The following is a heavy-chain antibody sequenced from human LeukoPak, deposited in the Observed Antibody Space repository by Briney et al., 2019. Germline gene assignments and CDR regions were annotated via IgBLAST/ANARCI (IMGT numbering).Heavy chain of an antibody. CDR2: IWYDGFNK. Sequence: GGSLRLSCAASGFTFSSYVMHWVRQAPGKGLEWVAVIWYDGFNKYYADSVKGRFTISRDNSKNTLYLQMNNLRAEDTAVYYCARDTEYNWFDPWGQGTLVTVSS. J-gene: IGHJ5*02. CDR1: GFTFSSYV. CDR3: ARDTEYNWFDP. V-gene: IGHV3-33*01. D-gene: IGHD2-8*02.